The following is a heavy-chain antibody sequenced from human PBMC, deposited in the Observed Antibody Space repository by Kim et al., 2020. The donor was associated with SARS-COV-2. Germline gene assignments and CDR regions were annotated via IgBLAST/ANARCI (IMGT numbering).Heavy chain of an antibody. Sequence: GESLKISCKGSGYSFTSYWIGWVRQMPGKGLEWMGIFYPGDSDTRYSPSFQGQVTISADKSISTAYLQWSSLKASDTAMYYCARGMNSYYHGSGYSYWGQGTLVTVSS. J-gene: IGHJ4*02. D-gene: IGHD3-10*01. CDR1: GYSFTSYW. V-gene: IGHV5-51*01. CDR2: FYPGDSDT. CDR3: ARGMNSYYHGSGYSY.